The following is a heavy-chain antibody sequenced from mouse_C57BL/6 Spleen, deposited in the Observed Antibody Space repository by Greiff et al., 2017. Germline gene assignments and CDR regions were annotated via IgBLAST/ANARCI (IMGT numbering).Heavy chain of an antibody. J-gene: IGHJ2*01. Sequence: VQLQQSGAELVKPGASVKLSCKASGYTFTSYWMQWVKQRPGQGLEWIGEIDPSDSYTNYNQKFKGKATLTVDTSSSTAYMQLSSLTSEDSAVYYCARSPDYDLYFDYWGQGTTLTVSS. CDR1: GYTFTSYW. V-gene: IGHV1-50*01. D-gene: IGHD2-4*01. CDR2: IDPSDSYT. CDR3: ARSPDYDLYFDY.